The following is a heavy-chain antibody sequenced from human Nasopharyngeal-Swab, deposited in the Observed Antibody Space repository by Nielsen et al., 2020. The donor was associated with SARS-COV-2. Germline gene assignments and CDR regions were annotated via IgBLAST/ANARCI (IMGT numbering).Heavy chain of an antibody. D-gene: IGHD3-10*01. J-gene: IGHJ6*02. V-gene: IGHV4-61*01. CDR3: ARDHYGSGSPSMDV. CDR1: GGSVSSGSYY. CDR2: IYYSGST. Sequence: SETLSLTCTVSGGSVSSGSYYWSWIRQLPGKGLEWIGYIYYSGSTNYNPSLKSRVTISVDTSKNQFSLKLSSVTAADTAVYYCARDHYGSGSPSMDVWGQGTTVTVSS.